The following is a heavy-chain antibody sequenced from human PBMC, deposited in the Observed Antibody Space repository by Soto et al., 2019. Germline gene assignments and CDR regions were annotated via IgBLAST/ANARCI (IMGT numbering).Heavy chain of an antibody. D-gene: IGHD2-2*01. J-gene: IGHJ6*02. CDR3: ARDLQRYCSSSRCNYYGMDV. Sequence: SETLSLTCTVSGGSISSGGYYWNWIRQHPGKGLEWIGYIYYSGSTYYNPSLKSRVTISADTSKNQFSLKLRSATAADTAVYYCARDLQRYCSSSRCNYYGMDVWGQGTTVTVS. CDR2: IYYSGST. V-gene: IGHV4-31*03. CDR1: GGSISSGGYY.